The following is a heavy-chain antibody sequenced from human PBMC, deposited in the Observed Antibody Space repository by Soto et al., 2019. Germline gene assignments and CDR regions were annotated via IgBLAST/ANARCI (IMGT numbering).Heavy chain of an antibody. CDR3: AREIRWLALDY. CDR1: GFTFSSYA. D-gene: IGHD6-19*01. J-gene: IGHJ4*02. V-gene: IGHV3-30-3*01. CDR2: ISYDGSNK. Sequence: QVQLVESGGGVVQPGRSLRLSCAASGFTFSSYAMHWVRQAPGKGLEWVAVISYDGSNKYYADSVKGRFTISRDNSKNTLYLQMNSLRAEDTAVYYCAREIRWLALDYWGQGTLVTVSS.